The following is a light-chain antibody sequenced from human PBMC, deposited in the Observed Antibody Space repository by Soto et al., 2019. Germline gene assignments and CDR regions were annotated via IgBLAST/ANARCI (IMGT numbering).Light chain of an antibody. J-gene: IGLJ1*01. CDR3: QSYDTSLSGYV. V-gene: IGLV1-40*01. CDR1: RYNIGAGYD. CDR2: GNS. Sequence: QSVLTQPPSVSGAPGQWVTISCTGSRYNIGAGYDVHWYQQLPGRAPKLLIFGNSNRPSGVPDRFSASKSGTSASLAITGLQAEDEAGYYCQSYDTSLSGYVFGTGTKVTLL.